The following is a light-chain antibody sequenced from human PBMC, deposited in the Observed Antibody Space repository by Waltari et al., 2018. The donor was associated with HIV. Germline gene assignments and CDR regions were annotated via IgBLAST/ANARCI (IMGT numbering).Light chain of an antibody. CDR1: NSNIGRNY. CDR2: RSN. J-gene: IGLJ2*01. V-gene: IGLV1-47*01. Sequence: QSVLTQPPSASGTPGQRVTISCSGSNSNIGRNYVYWYHQLPGTAPKLLIYRSNQRPSGVPGRFSASKSGTSASLAISGLRSEDEADYYCASWDDSLSAVLFGGGTQLTVL. CDR3: ASWDDSLSAVL.